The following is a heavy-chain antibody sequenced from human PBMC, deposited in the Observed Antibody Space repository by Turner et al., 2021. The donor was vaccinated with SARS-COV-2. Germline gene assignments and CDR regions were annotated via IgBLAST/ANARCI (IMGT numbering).Heavy chain of an antibody. CDR3: ASELSGSRRLDY. Sequence: EVHLVESGGGLVQPGGSLRLSCAASGFTFSAHFMDWVRQAPGKGLEWVGRSVDRANNYSTQYAASVRGRFTISRDASENLVYLQMDSLRSEDTAVYYCASELSGSRRLDYWGQGTLVAVSS. CDR1: GFTFSAHF. J-gene: IGHJ4*02. D-gene: IGHD1-26*01. CDR2: SVDRANNYST. V-gene: IGHV3-72*01.